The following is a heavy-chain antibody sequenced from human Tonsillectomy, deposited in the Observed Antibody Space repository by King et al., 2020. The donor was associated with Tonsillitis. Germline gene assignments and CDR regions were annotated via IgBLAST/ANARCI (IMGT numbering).Heavy chain of an antibody. D-gene: IGHD1-20*01. Sequence: QLVQSGGGLVQPGGSLRLSCAASGFTFSSYWMSWVRQAPGKGLEWVANIKQDGSEKYYVDSVKGRFTISRDNAKNSLYVQMNSLRPEDTAVYYCARDANWNDFYYGLDVWGQGTTVTVSS. V-gene: IGHV3-7*03. J-gene: IGHJ6*02. CDR3: ARDANWNDFYYGLDV. CDR2: IKQDGSEK. CDR1: GFTFSSYW.